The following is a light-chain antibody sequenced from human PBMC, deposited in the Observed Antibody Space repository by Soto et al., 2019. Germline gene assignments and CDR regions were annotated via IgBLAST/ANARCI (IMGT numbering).Light chain of an antibody. V-gene: IGLV1-51*01. CDR3: ATWDSSLSAVV. CDR1: SSNIGNNY. J-gene: IGLJ2*01. Sequence: QSVLTQPPSVSAAPGQKVTISCSGSSSNIGNNYVSWYQHLLGTAPKRLISDNDRRPSGIPDRFSGSKSGTSATLDITGLQTGDEADYYCATWDSSLSAVVFGGGTKLTVL. CDR2: DND.